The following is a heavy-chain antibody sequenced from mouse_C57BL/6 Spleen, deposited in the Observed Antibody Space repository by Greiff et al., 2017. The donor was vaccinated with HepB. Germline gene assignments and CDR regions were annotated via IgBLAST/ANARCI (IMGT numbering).Heavy chain of an antibody. D-gene: IGHD2-14*01. Sequence: QVQLQQPGAELVRPGSSVKLSCKASGYTFTSYWMHWVKQRPIQGLEWIGNIDPSDSETHYNQKFKDKATLTVDKSSSTAYMPLSRLTSEDSAVYDCARSGGTTDWYCDVWGTGTTVTVSS. CDR3: ARSGGTTDWYCDV. J-gene: IGHJ1*03. CDR2: IDPSDSET. CDR1: GYTFTSYW. V-gene: IGHV1-52*01.